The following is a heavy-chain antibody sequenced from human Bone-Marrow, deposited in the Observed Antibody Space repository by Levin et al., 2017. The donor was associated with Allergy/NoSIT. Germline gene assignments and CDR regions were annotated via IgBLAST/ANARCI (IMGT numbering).Heavy chain of an antibody. Sequence: SETLSLTCTVTGGSISSSYYYWDWIRQPPGKGLEWIASISYSGSTYYNPSLTSRVTIFVDTSKNQFSLKLSSVTAADTAVYYCATHVVYSGAWRDAFDIWGQGTTVTVSS. D-gene: IGHD6-19*01. CDR1: GGSISSSYYY. CDR2: ISYSGST. V-gene: IGHV4-39*01. CDR3: ATHVVYSGAWRDAFDI. J-gene: IGHJ3*02.